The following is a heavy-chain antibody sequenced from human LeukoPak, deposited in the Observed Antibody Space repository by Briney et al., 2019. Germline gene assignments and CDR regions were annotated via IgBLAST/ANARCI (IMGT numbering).Heavy chain of an antibody. CDR2: VSGSGGTT. CDR3: AKDLVWSYGDY. V-gene: IGHV3-23*01. Sequence: QPGGSLRLSCAASGFTFRSYAMSWVRQAPGKGLEWVSAVSGSGGTTYYAHSVKGRFTISRDNSKNTLYLQMNSLRAEDTAIYYCAKDLVWSYGDYWGQGTLVTVSS. J-gene: IGHJ4*02. CDR1: GFTFRSYA. D-gene: IGHD1-26*01.